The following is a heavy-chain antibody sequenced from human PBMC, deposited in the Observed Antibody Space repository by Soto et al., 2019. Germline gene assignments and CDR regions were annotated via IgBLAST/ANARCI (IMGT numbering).Heavy chain of an antibody. CDR3: AKDSWYFDL. D-gene: IGHD6-13*01. CDR1: GFIFTNFW. Sequence: GGSLRLSCEASGFIFTNFWMHWVRQVPGKGLVWVSRIDTSGSSTSYADSVKGRFTISRDNAKNTVSLQMNNLRAEDTGVYYCAKDSWYFDLWSQGSLVTVSS. V-gene: IGHV3-74*01. J-gene: IGHJ4*02. CDR2: IDTSGSST.